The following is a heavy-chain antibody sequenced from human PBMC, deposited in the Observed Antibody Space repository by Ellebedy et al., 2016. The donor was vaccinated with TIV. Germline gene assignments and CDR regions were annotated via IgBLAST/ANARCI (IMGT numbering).Heavy chain of an antibody. Sequence: ETLSLTCTVSGGSISSSSYYWGWVRQAPGRGLEWVAVIWSIGSGGANTYYADSVKGRFTISRDDSKNKVFLQMNSLRAEDTATYFCASHEIGYFDYWGQGIQVNVSS. CDR3: ASHEIGYFDY. J-gene: IGHJ4*02. CDR1: GGSISSSSYY. V-gene: IGHV3-53*01. CDR2: IWSIGSGGANT. D-gene: IGHD5-24*01.